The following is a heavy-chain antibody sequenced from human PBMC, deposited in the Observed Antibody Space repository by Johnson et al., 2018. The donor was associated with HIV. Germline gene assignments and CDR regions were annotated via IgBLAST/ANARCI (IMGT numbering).Heavy chain of an antibody. CDR3: ARELGEDDYYDSGGDAFDI. D-gene: IGHD3-22*01. J-gene: IGHJ3*02. V-gene: IGHV3-15*02. Sequence: EVQVVESGGALVKPGGSLRLSCVASGFTFSNAWLSWVRQAAGEGLEWVGRIKSETDGGTTDYAAPVKGRFTISRDNSKNTLYLQMNRLKPDDTAVYYCARELGEDDYYDSGGDAFDIWGQGTLVTVSS. CDR1: GFTFSNAW. CDR2: IKSETDGGTT.